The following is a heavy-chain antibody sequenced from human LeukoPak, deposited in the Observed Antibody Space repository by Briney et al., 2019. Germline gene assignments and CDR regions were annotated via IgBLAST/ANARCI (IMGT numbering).Heavy chain of an antibody. V-gene: IGHV3-23*01. J-gene: IGHJ4*02. CDR3: AKDRAYCGGDCYSTNTDY. D-gene: IGHD2-21*02. Sequence: GGPLRLSCAASGFTFSSYAMSWVRQAPGKGLEWVSAISGSGGSTYYADSVKGRFTISRDNSKNTLYLQMNSLRAEDTAVYYCAKDRAYCGGDCYSTNTDYWGQGTLVTVSS. CDR1: GFTFSSYA. CDR2: ISGSGGST.